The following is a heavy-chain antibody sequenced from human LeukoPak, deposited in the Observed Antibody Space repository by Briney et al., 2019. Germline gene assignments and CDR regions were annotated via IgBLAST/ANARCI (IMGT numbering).Heavy chain of an antibody. V-gene: IGHV3-21*01. CDR3: ARDAAKVRGVPHWFDP. CDR1: GFTFSSYS. CDR2: ISSSSSYI. Sequence: PGRSLRLSCTASGFTFSSYSMTWVRQAPGKGLEWVSSISSSSSYIYYADSVKGRFTISRDNAKNSLYLQMNSLRAEDTAVYYCARDAAKVRGVPHWFDPWGQGTLVTVSS. D-gene: IGHD3-10*01. J-gene: IGHJ5*02.